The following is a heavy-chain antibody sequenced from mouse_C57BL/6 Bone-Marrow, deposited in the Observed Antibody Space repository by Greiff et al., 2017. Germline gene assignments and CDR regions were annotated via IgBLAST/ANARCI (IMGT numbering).Heavy chain of an antibody. CDR2: IYPGSGST. CDR1: GYTFTSYW. CDR3: ARRPSNWPGAMDY. Sequence: QVQLQQSGAELVKPGASVKMSCKASGYTFTSYWLTWVKQRPGQGLEWIGDIYPGSGSTNYNEKFKSKATLTVDTSSSTAYMQLSSLTSEDSAVYYCARRPSNWPGAMDYWGQGTSVTVSS. D-gene: IGHD4-1*01. J-gene: IGHJ4*01. V-gene: IGHV1-55*01.